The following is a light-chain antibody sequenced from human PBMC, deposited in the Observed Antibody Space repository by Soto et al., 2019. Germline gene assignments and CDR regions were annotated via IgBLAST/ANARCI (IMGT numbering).Light chain of an antibody. CDR1: QSVRSS. CDR3: QQYNDWPPYT. J-gene: IGKJ2*01. V-gene: IGKV3-15*01. Sequence: EIVMTQSPATLSVSPGERVTLSCRASQSVRSSLASYQLKPGQAPRLLIYRASTRATGIPARFAGGGSGTEFTLTSSSVQSEDLAVYYCQQYNDWPPYTCGQGTKQEIK. CDR2: RAS.